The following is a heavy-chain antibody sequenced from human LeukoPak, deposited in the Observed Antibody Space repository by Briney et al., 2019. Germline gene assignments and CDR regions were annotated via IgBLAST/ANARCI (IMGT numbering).Heavy chain of an antibody. CDR2: ISNSGATI. J-gene: IGHJ4*02. CDR3: ARVQVGVYFDY. CDR1: GFTFSYYE. Sequence: PGGSLRLSCAASGFTFSYYEMNWVRQAPGKGLEWVSYISNSGATIYYADSVKGRFTISRDNAKSSLFLQMNSLRAEDTGVYYCARVQVGVYFDYWGQGTLVTVSS. D-gene: IGHD3-10*01. V-gene: IGHV3-48*03.